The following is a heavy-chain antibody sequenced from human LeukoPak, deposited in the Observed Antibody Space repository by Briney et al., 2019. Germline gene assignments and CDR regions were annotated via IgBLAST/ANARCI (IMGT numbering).Heavy chain of an antibody. CDR3: ARDDYYDSSGYYTL. CDR2: INTYIGNT. V-gene: IGHV1-18*01. J-gene: IGHJ4*02. D-gene: IGHD3-22*01. CDR1: GYSKNFYG. Sequence: ASVKVSCKTSGYSKNFYGITWVRQAPGQGLEWMGWINTYIGNTNYAQKFQGRVTMTTDTSTSTAYMELRSLRSDDTAVYYCARDDYYDSSGYYTLWGQGTLVTVSS.